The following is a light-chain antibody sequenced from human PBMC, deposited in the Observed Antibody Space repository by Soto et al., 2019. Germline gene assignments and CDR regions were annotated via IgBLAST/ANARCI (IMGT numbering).Light chain of an antibody. CDR2: GAS. J-gene: IGKJ1*01. Sequence: EIVMTQSPATLSVSPGERGTLSCRASQSVSSNLAWYQQKPGQAPRLLIYGASTMATGIPASLSGSRSGTDVTLSIGSLHSEDFAVYYCQQYNNWPWTFGQGTKVEIK. CDR3: QQYNNWPWT. CDR1: QSVSSN. V-gene: IGKV3-15*01.